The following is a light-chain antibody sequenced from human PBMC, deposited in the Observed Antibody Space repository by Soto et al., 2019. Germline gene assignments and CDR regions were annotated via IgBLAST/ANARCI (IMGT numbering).Light chain of an antibody. CDR2: EVN. CDR1: SSDVGNGYDS. V-gene: IGLV2-8*01. Sequence: QSALTQPASVSGSPGQSITISCTGTSSDVGNGYDSVSWYQQHPGKAPKLMLYEVNKRPSGVPDRFSGSKSGNTASLSVSGLQAEDEADYYCSSYTGSNNLGVFGGGTKVTVL. J-gene: IGLJ3*02. CDR3: SSYTGSNNLGV.